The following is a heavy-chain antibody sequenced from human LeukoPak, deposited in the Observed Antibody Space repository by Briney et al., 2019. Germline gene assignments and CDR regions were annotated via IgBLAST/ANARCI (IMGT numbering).Heavy chain of an antibody. D-gene: IGHD3-22*01. J-gene: IGHJ3*01. CDR3: ARENYDSSGYTDAFDF. Sequence: PGGSLRLSCAASGFTFSSYGMHWVRQAPGKGLEWVAFIRYDGSNKYYADSVKGRFTISRDNAKNSLYLQMNSLRAEDTAVYYCARENYDSSGYTDAFDFWGQGTMVTVSS. CDR2: IRYDGSNK. CDR1: GFTFSSYG. V-gene: IGHV3-30*02.